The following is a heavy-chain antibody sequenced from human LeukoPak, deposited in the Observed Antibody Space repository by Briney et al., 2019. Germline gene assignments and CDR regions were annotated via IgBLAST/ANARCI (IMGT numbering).Heavy chain of an antibody. J-gene: IGHJ6*03. CDR1: GGSISSSSYY. D-gene: IGHD6-13*01. V-gene: IGHV4-39*07. CDR2: IYYSGST. CDR3: ARGGSSSWYGYYYYYMDV. Sequence: SETLSLTCTVSGGSISSSSYYWGWIRQPPGKGLEWIGSIYYSGSTYNNPSLKSRVTISVDTSKNQFSLKLSSVTAADTAVYYCARGGSSSWYGYYYYYMDVWGKGTTVTISS.